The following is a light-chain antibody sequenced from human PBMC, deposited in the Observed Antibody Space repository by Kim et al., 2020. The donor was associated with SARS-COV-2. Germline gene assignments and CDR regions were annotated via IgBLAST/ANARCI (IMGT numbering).Light chain of an antibody. CDR3: QQYGTSPST. CDR2: GAF. V-gene: IGKV3-20*01. J-gene: IGKJ2*02. CDR1: QSVSSSY. Sequence: EIVLTQSPGTLSLSPGERATLSCRASQSVSSSYLAWYQHKRGQAPRLLIYGAFSRATGTPDRFSGSGSGTDFTLTISRLEPEDFALYYCQQYGTSPSTFGQGTKLE.